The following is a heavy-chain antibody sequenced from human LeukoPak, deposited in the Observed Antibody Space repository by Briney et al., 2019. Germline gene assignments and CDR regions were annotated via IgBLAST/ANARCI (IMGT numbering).Heavy chain of an antibody. V-gene: IGHV4-59*01. D-gene: IGHD3-22*01. CDR1: GGSISSYY. Sequence: PSETLSLTCTVSGGSISSYYWSWIRQPPGKGLEWIGYIYYSGSTNYNPSLKSRVAISVDTSKNQFSLKLSSVTAADTAIYYCARGHYDSRGYSEPFDYWGQGTVVTVSS. J-gene: IGHJ4*02. CDR3: ARGHYDSRGYSEPFDY. CDR2: IYYSGST.